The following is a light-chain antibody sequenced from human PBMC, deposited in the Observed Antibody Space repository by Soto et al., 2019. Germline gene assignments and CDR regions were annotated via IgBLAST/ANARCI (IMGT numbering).Light chain of an antibody. Sequence: QSALTQPASVSGSPGQSITISCTGTSSDVGSYNLDSWYQYHPGKAPKLMIYEGSKRPSGVSNRFSGSKSGNTASLTISGLQTAGEADYYCSSYAGSGTLLFGGGTKLTVL. J-gene: IGLJ2*01. CDR1: SSDVGSYNL. CDR2: EGS. CDR3: SSYAGSGTLL. V-gene: IGLV2-23*01.